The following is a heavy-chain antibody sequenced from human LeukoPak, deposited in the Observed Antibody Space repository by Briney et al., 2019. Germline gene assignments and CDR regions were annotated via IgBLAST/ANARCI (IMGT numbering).Heavy chain of an antibody. CDR3: ARGRYCSSSRCYTFDP. CDR1: GYSFTDYW. CDR2: IHPGDSDT. V-gene: IGHV5-51*01. D-gene: IGHD2-2*02. Sequence: GEPLKISCKGSGYSFTDYWIGWVRQMPGKGLEWMGIIHPGDSDTRYSPSFQGQVTISADKSISTAYLQWSSLKASDTAMYYCARGRYCSSSRCYTFDPWGQGSLVTVSS. J-gene: IGHJ5*02.